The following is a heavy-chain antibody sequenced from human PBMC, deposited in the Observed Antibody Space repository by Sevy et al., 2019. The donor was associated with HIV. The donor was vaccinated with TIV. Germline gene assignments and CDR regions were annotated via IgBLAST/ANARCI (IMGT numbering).Heavy chain of an antibody. CDR3: ACGYCSRTSCYGMKGLLYYDYYMDV. CDR2: INHSGST. V-gene: IGHV4-34*01. CDR1: GVSFSAYN. D-gene: IGHD2-2*01. Sequence: SETLSLTCAVYGVSFSAYNWSWIRQPPGKGLEWIGEINHSGSTNYNPSLKSRITISVDTTENQFFLKLSSVTGADTAVYYGACGYCSRTSCYGMKGLLYYDYYMDVWGKGTTVTVSS. J-gene: IGHJ6*03.